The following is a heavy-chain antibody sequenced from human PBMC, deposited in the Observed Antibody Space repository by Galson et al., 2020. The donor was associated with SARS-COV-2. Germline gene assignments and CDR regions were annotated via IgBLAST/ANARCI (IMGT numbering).Heavy chain of an antibody. Sequence: GGSLRLSCAASGFTFDDYAMHWVRQAPGKGLEWVSLISGDGGSTYYADSVKGRFTISRDNSKNSLYLQMNSLRTEDTALYYCAKSSLEYDYVWGSYRPNYFDYWGQGTLVTVSS. D-gene: IGHD3-16*02. J-gene: IGHJ4*02. CDR2: ISGDGGST. V-gene: IGHV3-43*02. CDR3: AKSSLEYDYVWGSYRPNYFDY. CDR1: GFTFDDYA.